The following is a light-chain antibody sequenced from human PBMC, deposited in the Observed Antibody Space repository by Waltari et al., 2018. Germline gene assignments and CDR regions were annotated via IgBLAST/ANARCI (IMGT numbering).Light chain of an antibody. CDR3: QQFKSYPLT. CDR1: QDIHNG. V-gene: IGKV1-13*02. Sequence: AIQLTQSPSSLSASVGDRVNITCRASQDIHNGLAWYQQKPGKAPKFLIYDSSTLETGVPSRFSGSGSGTDFTLTISSLQPEDFATYFCQQFKSYPLTFGGGTKVEI. CDR2: DSS. J-gene: IGKJ4*01.